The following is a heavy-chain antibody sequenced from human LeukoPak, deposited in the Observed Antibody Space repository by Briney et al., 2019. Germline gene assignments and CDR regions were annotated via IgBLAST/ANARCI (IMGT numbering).Heavy chain of an antibody. J-gene: IGHJ4*02. Sequence: SETLSLTCSVSGGSISSNGYYWGWIRQPPGKGLEWIGAIYYSGSAYYNPSLKSRVTISVDTSKNQFSLKVTSVTAADTAVYYCARSIIGTRSKFDYWGQGTLVTVSS. CDR3: ARSIIGTRSKFDY. D-gene: IGHD1/OR15-1a*01. CDR2: IYYSGSA. CDR1: GGSISSNGYY. V-gene: IGHV4-39*01.